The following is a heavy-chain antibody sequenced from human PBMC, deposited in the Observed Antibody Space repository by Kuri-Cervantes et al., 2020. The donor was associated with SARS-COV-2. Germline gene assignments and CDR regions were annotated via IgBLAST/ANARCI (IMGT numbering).Heavy chain of an antibody. V-gene: IGHV4-38-2*02. CDR3: ASSYPNLPFDP. CDR2: IYHSGST. CDR1: GYSISSGYY. D-gene: IGHD4/OR15-4a*01. J-gene: IGHJ5*02. Sequence: SETLSLTCTVSGYSISSGYYWGWIRQPPGKGLEWIGSIYHSGSTYYNPSLKSRVTISVDTSKNQFSLKLSSVTAADTAVYYCASSYPNLPFDPWGQGTLVTVSS.